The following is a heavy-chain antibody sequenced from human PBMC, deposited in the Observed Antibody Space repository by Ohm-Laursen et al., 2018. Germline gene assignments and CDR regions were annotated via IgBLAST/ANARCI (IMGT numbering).Heavy chain of an antibody. Sequence: SLRLSYSASGFTFSDYYMSWIRQAPGKGLEWVSYISSSGSTIYYADSVKGRFTISRDNAKNSLYLQMNSLRAEDTAVYYCARVTWNDFTDYWGQGTLVTVSS. V-gene: IGHV3-11*01. J-gene: IGHJ4*02. CDR3: ARVTWNDFTDY. CDR2: ISSSGSTI. CDR1: GFTFSDYY. D-gene: IGHD1-1*01.